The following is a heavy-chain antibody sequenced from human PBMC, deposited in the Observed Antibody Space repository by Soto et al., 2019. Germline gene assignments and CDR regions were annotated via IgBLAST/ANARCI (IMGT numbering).Heavy chain of an antibody. V-gene: IGHV3-30*18. J-gene: IGHJ6*02. CDR2: ISYDGSNK. CDR1: GFTFSSYG. D-gene: IGHD6-6*01. CDR3: AKDLEYSSSSPAIPSSMDV. Sequence: GGFLRLSCAASGFTFSSYGMHWVRQAPGKGLEWVAVISYDGSNKYYADSVKGRFTISRDNSKNTLYLQMNSLRAEDTAVYYCAKDLEYSSSSPAIPSSMDVWGQGTTVTVSS.